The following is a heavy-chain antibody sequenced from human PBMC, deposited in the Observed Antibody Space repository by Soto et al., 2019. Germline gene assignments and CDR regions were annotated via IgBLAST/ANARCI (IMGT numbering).Heavy chain of an antibody. CDR1: GGSISSGGYY. V-gene: IGHV4-31*03. J-gene: IGHJ5*02. CDR2: IYYSGST. Sequence: SETLSLTCTVSGGSISSGGYYWSWIRQHPGKGLEWIGYIYYSGSTYYNPSLKSRVTISVDTSKNQFSLKLSSVTAADTAVYYCAREYRVRGDRWFDPWGQGTLVTVSS. D-gene: IGHD3-10*01. CDR3: AREYRVRGDRWFDP.